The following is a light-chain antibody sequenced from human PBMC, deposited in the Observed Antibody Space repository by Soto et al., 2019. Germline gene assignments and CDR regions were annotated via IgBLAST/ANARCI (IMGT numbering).Light chain of an antibody. V-gene: IGLV2-14*01. CDR2: EVS. CDR3: SSYTSSTTSV. Sequence: QSVLTQPASVSGSPGQSISISCTGTSSDVGGYNYVSWYQQHPGKAPKLMIYEVSNRPSGVSNRSSGSKSGNTASLTISRLQAEDEADYYCSSYTSSTTSVFGTGTKVTVL. J-gene: IGLJ1*01. CDR1: SSDVGGYNY.